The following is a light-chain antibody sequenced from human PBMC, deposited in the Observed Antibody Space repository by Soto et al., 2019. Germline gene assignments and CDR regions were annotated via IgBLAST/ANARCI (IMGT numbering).Light chain of an antibody. V-gene: IGKV1-5*01. J-gene: IGKJ1*01. CDR1: QSISSW. Sequence: DIQMPQSPSTLSASVGDRVTITCRASQSISSWLAWYQQKPGKAPKLLIYDASSLESGVPSRLSGSGSGTEFTLTISSLQPDDFATYYCQQYNSYSWTFVQGTKVEIK. CDR2: DAS. CDR3: QQYNSYSWT.